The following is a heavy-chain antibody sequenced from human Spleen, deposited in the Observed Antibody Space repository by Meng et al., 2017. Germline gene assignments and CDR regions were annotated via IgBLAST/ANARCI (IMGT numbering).Heavy chain of an antibody. J-gene: IGHJ6*02. CDR3: ARGRSPKDIVLMVYAPYYYYYGMDV. V-gene: IGHV1-46*01. Sequence: ASVKVSCKPSGYNFPDYYIHWVRRAPGQGLEWMGIINPSGGNTRYVQKFQGRVTMTRDTSTTTVYMELSSLRSEDTAVYYCARGRSPKDIVLMVYAPYYYYYGMDVWGQGTTVTVSS. CDR2: INPSGGNT. CDR1: GYNFPDYY. D-gene: IGHD2-8*01.